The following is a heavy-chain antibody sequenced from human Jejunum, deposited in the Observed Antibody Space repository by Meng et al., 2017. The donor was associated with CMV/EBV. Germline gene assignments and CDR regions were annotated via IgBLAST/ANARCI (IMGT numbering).Heavy chain of an antibody. CDR1: GFTFDKYW. Sequence: SGFTFDKYWMTWVRQAPGKGLEWVANIKEDGSERNYVDSVKGRFTVSRDNAKKSLSLEMNSLRVEDTAIYFCARWGGEGSTSGFDFWGQGALVTVSS. CDR3: ARWGGEGSTSGFDF. V-gene: IGHV3-7*03. D-gene: IGHD1-26*01. J-gene: IGHJ4*02. CDR2: IKEDGSER.